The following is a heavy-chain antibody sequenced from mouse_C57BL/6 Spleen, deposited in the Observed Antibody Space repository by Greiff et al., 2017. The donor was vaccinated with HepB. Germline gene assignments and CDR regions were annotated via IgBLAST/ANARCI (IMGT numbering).Heavy chain of an antibody. CDR1: GYTFTSYW. D-gene: IGHD2-4*01. Sequence: QVQLQQPGPELVKPGASVKLSCKASGYTFTSYWMHWVKQRPGQGLEWIGNINPSNGGTNYNEKFKSKATLTVDKSSSTAYMQLSSLTSEDSAVYYCARTVYYDYDGYAMDYWGQGTSVTVSS. V-gene: IGHV1-53*01. CDR3: ARTVYYDYDGYAMDY. J-gene: IGHJ4*01. CDR2: INPSNGGT.